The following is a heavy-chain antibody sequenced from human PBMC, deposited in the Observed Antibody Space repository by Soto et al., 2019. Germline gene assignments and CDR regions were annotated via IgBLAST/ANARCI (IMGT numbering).Heavy chain of an antibody. Sequence: QVQLVESGGGVVQPGRSLRLSCAASGFIFRTYGMHWVRQAPGKGLEWVAVISYDGSNKYYEDSVKGRFTISRDNSKNTMYLQMNSLRAEDTAVYYCARGHTGGIWGQGTMVTVSS. CDR1: GFIFRTYG. D-gene: IGHD2-8*02. J-gene: IGHJ3*02. V-gene: IGHV3-30*03. CDR2: ISYDGSNK. CDR3: ARGHTGGI.